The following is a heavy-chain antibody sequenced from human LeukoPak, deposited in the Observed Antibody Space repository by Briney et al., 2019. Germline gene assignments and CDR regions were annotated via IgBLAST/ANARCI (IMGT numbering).Heavy chain of an antibody. CDR1: GFTFSTHG. CDR3: ARETRLPFYYDSSGYYPNREFDY. J-gene: IGHJ4*02. V-gene: IGHV3-33*01. D-gene: IGHD3-22*01. Sequence: GGSLRLSCVTSGFTFSTHGMHWVRQAPGKGLEWVAVIWFDGSNKYYADSVKGRFTISRDNSKDTFYLQMNSPRAEDTAVYYCARETRLPFYYDSSGYYPNREFDYWGQGTLVTVSS. CDR2: IWFDGSNK.